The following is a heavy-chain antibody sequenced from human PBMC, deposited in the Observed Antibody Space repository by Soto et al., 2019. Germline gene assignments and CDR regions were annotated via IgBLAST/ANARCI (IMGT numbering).Heavy chain of an antibody. V-gene: IGHV4-30-2*01. CDR2: IYRTGNT. CDR1: GDSMTSGDYS. CDR3: ARGDYQYSIDY. J-gene: IGHJ4*02. D-gene: IGHD2-2*01. Sequence: SETLSLTCTVSGDSMTSGDYSWSWIRQPPGKGLEWLGYIYRTGNTHYSPSLKSRVSISQDRSKNQFSLELTSVTAADTAVYYCARGDYQYSIDYWGQGTLVTVS.